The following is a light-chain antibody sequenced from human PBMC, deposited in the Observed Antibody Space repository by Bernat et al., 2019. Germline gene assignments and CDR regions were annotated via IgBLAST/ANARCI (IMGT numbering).Light chain of an antibody. CDR1: SSDVGGYNY. V-gene: IGLV2-8*01. J-gene: IGLJ3*02. CDR3: SSYAGSNNLV. CDR2: EVS. Sequence: QSALTQPASVSGSPGQSITISCTGTSSDVGGYNYVSRYQQHPAKAPKLMIYEVSKRPSGVPDRFSGSKSGNTASLTVSGLQAEDEADYYCSSYAGSNNLVFGGGTKLTVL.